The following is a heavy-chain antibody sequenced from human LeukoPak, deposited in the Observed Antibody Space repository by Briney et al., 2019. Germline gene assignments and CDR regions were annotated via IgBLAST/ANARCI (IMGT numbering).Heavy chain of an antibody. CDR1: GFSLSTRGVG. V-gene: IGHV2-5*01. CDR2: NYWNDDK. Sequence: SGPTLVNPTPTLTLTCTFSGFSLSTRGVGVGWIRQPPVKALEWLALNYWNDDKRYSPSLKSRLTITKDTSKNQVVLTMTNMDPVDTATYYCARTYDSSGYLGYYFDYWGQGNLVTVSS. CDR3: ARTYDSSGYLGYYFDY. J-gene: IGHJ4*02. D-gene: IGHD3-22*01.